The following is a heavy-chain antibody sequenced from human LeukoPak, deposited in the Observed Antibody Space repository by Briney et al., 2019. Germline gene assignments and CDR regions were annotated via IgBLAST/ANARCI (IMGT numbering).Heavy chain of an antibody. D-gene: IGHD3-22*01. V-gene: IGHV1-18*01. CDR3: ARPGHYYDSSGYYYHFDY. Sequence: GASVKVSCKASGYTFTSYGISWVRQAPGQGLEWMGWISAYNGNTNYAQKLQGRVTMTTDTSTSTAYMELRSLRSDDTAVYYCARPGHYYDSSGYYYHFDYWGQGTLVTVSS. J-gene: IGHJ4*02. CDR2: ISAYNGNT. CDR1: GYTFTSYG.